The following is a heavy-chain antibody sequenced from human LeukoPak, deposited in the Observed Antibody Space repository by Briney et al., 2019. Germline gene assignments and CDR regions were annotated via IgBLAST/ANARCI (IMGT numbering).Heavy chain of an antibody. CDR1: GYTFTSYG. Sequence: ASVKVSCKASGYTFTSYGISWARQAPGQGLEWMGWISAYNGNTNYAQKLQGRVTMTTDTSTSTAYMELRSLRSDDTAVYYCARAYCSGGSCYSFYYYYYMDVWGKGTTVTVSS. CDR3: ARAYCSGGSCYSFYYYYYMDV. J-gene: IGHJ6*03. CDR2: ISAYNGNT. V-gene: IGHV1-18*01. D-gene: IGHD2-15*01.